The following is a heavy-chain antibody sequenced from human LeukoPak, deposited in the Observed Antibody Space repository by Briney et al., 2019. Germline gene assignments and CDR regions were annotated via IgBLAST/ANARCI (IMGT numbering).Heavy chain of an antibody. V-gene: IGHV3-72*01. Sequence: GGSLRLSCAASGFTFSDHYLDWVRQAPGKGPEWVGRTRNKINSYTTEYAASVKGRFTISRDDSKNSLNLQMNSLKTEDTAVYYCVRIGYGDYYIDYWGQGTLVTVSS. CDR3: VRIGYGDYYIDY. CDR2: TRNKINSYTT. J-gene: IGHJ4*02. D-gene: IGHD4-17*01. CDR1: GFTFSDHY.